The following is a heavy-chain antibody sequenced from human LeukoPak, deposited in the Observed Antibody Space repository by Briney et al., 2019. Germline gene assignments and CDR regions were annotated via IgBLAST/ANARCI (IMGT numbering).Heavy chain of an antibody. D-gene: IGHD5-12*01. Sequence: SVKVSCKASGGTFSSHAISWVRQVPGQGLEWVGGIIPIFGTTNYAQKFQGRVTITTDESTSTGYMELRSLRSDDTAVYYCARGDSGYDYGFDNWGQGTLVTVSS. V-gene: IGHV1-69*05. J-gene: IGHJ4*02. CDR3: ARGDSGYDYGFDN. CDR1: GGTFSSHA. CDR2: IIPIFGTT.